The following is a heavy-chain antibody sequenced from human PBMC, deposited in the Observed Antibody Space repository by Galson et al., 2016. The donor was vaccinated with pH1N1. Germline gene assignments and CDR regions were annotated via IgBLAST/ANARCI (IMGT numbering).Heavy chain of an antibody. CDR2: MNVDGSEK. J-gene: IGHJ4*02. D-gene: IGHD2-15*01. CDR1: GFSLSSYL. V-gene: IGHV3-7*03. Sequence: LRLSCAASGFSLSSYLMSWVRQAPGKGLEWVANMNVDGSEKYFVDSVKGRFTISRDNAENSVYLQMNSLRVDDTAVYHCVREIGGGRAYWGQGTLVTVSS. CDR3: VREIGGGRAY.